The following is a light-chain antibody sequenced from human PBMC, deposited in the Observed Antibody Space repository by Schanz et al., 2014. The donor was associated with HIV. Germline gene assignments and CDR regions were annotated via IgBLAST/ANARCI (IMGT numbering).Light chain of an antibody. CDR1: QGISRW. J-gene: IGKJ5*01. V-gene: IGKV1-12*01. Sequence: DIQMTQSPSFVSASVGDRVTITCRASQGISRWVAWYQQKPGQAPKLLIYAASKLQSGVPSRFIGSGSGTEFTLTISSLQPEDFASYYCLQHNTYPLSFGQGTRLDIK. CDR3: LQHNTYPLS. CDR2: AAS.